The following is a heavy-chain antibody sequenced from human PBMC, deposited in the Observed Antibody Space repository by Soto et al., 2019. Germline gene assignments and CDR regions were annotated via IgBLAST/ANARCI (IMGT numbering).Heavy chain of an antibody. CDR1: GGSISSGGYY. V-gene: IGHV4-31*03. J-gene: IGHJ1*01. CDR3: ARVHRWFGELSIYFQH. Sequence: SETLSLTCTVSGGSISSGGYYWSWIRQHPGKGLEWIGYIYYSGSTYYNPSLKSRVTISVDTSKNQFSLKLSSVTAADTAVYYCARVHRWFGELSIYFQHWGQGTLVTVSS. CDR2: IYYSGST. D-gene: IGHD3-10*01.